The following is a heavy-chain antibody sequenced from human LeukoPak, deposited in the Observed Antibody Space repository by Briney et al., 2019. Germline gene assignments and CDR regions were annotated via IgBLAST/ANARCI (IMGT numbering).Heavy chain of an antibody. V-gene: IGHV4-39*01. CDR2: ISYSGST. J-gene: IGHJ4*02. CDR3: ASQTTSAWPYYFGY. CDR1: GGSISSNNYY. D-gene: IGHD6-19*01. Sequence: PSETLSLTCTISGGSISSNNYYWGWIRQPPGKGPEWIGSISYSGSTYYNPSLKSRVTMSVDTSKNQFSLNLSSVTAADTAVYYCASQTTSAWPYYFGYWGQGTLVTVSS.